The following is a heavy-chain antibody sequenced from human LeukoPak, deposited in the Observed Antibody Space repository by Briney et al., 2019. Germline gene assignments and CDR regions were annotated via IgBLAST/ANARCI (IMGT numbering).Heavy chain of an antibody. CDR1: GYPFTTYD. D-gene: IGHD3-10*01. CDR2: MNPNSGGT. J-gene: IGHJ4*02. CDR3: ARLVRGVRTLDY. Sequence: ASVKVSCKASGYPFTTYDINWVRQAPGQGLEWVAWMNPNSGGTVYAQKFQGRVTLARDTSIGTAYMELNSLRSEDTAVYYCARLVRGVRTLDYWGQGTLVTVSS. V-gene: IGHV1-8*01.